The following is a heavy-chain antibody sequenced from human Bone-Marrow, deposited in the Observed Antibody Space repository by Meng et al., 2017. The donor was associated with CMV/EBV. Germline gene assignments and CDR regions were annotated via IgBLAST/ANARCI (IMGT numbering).Heavy chain of an antibody. V-gene: IGHV3-23*01. Sequence: GESLKISCAASGFTFASYAMSWVRQAPGKGLEWVSGISSSGGSTYYADSVKGRFTISRDNSRNTLHLQMDSLRAEDTAVYYCAPLPLADRSFYDFWSGSLTPFIADYWGQGTLVT. CDR2: ISSSGGST. CDR3: APLPLADRSFYDFWSGSLTPFIADY. CDR1: GFTFASYA. D-gene: IGHD3-3*01. J-gene: IGHJ4*02.